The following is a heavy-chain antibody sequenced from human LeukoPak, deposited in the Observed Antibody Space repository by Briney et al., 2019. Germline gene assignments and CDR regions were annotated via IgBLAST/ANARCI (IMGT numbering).Heavy chain of an antibody. Sequence: SGNSIYYADSVKGRFTISRDNAKNSLFLQMNSLRPDDTAIYYCARKLTVAGTYNYWGQGTLVTVSS. D-gene: IGHD6-19*01. CDR3: ARKLTVAGTYNY. CDR2: SGNSI. V-gene: IGHV3-11*01. J-gene: IGHJ4*02.